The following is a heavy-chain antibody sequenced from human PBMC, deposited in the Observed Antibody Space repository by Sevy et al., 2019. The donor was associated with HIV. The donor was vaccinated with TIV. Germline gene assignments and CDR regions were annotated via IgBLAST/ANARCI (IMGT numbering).Heavy chain of an antibody. CDR2: LSFGCGEI. CDR1: GFTFNKYS. Sequence: GGSLRLSCAASGFTFNKYSMSWVRQPPGKGLEWVSTLSFGCGEINYADSVKGRFTISRDNAKNSLYLQMNSLRAEDTAVYYCARLSGYSSSWSYFDYWGQGTLVTVSS. D-gene: IGHD6-13*01. J-gene: IGHJ4*02. CDR3: ARLSGYSSSWSYFDY. V-gene: IGHV3-21*01.